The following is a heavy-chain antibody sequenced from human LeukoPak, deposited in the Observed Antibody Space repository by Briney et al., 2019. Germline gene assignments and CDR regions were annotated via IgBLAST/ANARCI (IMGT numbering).Heavy chain of an antibody. D-gene: IGHD3-22*01. Sequence: GGSLRLSCAASGFTFSSYSMNWVRQAPGKGLEWVSYSYSSSSSSSIYYADSVKGRFTISIDNANNSLYLQMNRLRAEDPAVYYCARKGYYSQAFDMWGQGTMVTVSS. J-gene: IGHJ3*02. CDR1: GFTFSSYS. V-gene: IGHV3-48*01. CDR2: SSSSSSSI. CDR3: ARKGYYSQAFDM.